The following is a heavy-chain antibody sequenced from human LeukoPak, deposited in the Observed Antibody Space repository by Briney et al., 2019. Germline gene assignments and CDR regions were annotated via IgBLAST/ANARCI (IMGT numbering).Heavy chain of an antibody. CDR2: IYYSGIT. CDR3: ASFRIHYYDSSGYYGY. J-gene: IGHJ4*02. V-gene: IGHV4-39*07. D-gene: IGHD3-22*01. CDR1: GGSISSNSYY. Sequence: PSETLSLTCTVSGGSISSNSYYWGWIRQPPGKGLEWIGSIYYSGITYYHPSLKSRVTISVDTSKNQFSLKLSSVTAADTAVYYCASFRIHYYDSSGYYGYWGQGTLVTVSS.